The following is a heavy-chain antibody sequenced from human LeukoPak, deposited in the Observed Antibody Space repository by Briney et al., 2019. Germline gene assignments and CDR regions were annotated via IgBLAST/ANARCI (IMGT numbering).Heavy chain of an antibody. CDR2: ISDTGST. V-gene: IGHV4-59*01. Sequence: SETLSLTCTVSGGSISSYYWSWIRQPPGKGLEWIGYISDTGSTNYNPSLKSRVSISVDTSKNQLSLRLSSVTAADTAVYYCARSYGSGSFYYFDYWGQGTLVTVSS. CDR3: ARSYGSGSFYYFDY. CDR1: GGSISSYY. J-gene: IGHJ4*02. D-gene: IGHD3-10*01.